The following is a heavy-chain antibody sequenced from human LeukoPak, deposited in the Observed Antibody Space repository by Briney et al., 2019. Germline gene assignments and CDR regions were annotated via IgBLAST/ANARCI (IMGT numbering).Heavy chain of an antibody. CDR2: ISGSGYST. CDR1: GFTFSTYA. V-gene: IGHV3-23*01. Sequence: GGSLRLSCAASGFTFSTYAMSWVRQAPGKGLEWVSAISGSGYSTYYADSVKGRFTISRDNFKNTLDLQMNSLRAEDTAVYYCAKDVIADSSGYPYYFDYWGQGTLVTVSS. CDR3: AKDVIADSSGYPYYFDY. D-gene: IGHD3-22*01. J-gene: IGHJ4*02.